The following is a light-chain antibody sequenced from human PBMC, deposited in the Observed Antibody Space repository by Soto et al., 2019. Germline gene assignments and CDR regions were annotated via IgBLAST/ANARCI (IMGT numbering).Light chain of an antibody. Sequence: DIVMTQSPDSLAVSLGERATINCKSSQTILYTSNNRNYLAWYQQKSGQPPKLLFSWASTRESGVPERFNASGSGTDFTLTISRLQADDVAIYYCHQYYYTRDTFGQGTRLEIK. CDR3: HQYYYTRDT. CDR1: QTILYTSNNRNY. J-gene: IGKJ2*01. V-gene: IGKV4-1*01. CDR2: WAS.